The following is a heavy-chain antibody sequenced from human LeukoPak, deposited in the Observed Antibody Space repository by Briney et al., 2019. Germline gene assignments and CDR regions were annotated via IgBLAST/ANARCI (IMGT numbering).Heavy chain of an antibody. D-gene: IGHD1-26*01. J-gene: IGHJ2*01. CDR2: ISWNSGSI. V-gene: IGHV3-9*01. CDR1: GFTFDNYA. CDR3: AKDAEGSGSYYGWYFDL. Sequence: PGGSLRLSCAASGFTFDNYAMHWVRQAPGKGLEWVSGISWNSGSIGFAAFVKGRFTISRDNAKNSLYLQMNSLRAEDTAVYYCAKDAEGSGSYYGWYFDLWGRGTLVTVSS.